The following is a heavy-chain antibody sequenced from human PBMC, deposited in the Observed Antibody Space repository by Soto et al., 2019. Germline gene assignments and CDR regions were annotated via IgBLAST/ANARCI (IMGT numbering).Heavy chain of an antibody. CDR3: AKDLLGGGWFNHFEP. J-gene: IGHJ5*02. CDR1: GFTFSTTG. D-gene: IGHD6-19*01. V-gene: IGHV3-30*18. CDR2: ISHDGGVK. Sequence: QVHLVESGGGVVQPGRSLRLSCAASGFTFSTTGMHWVRQAPGKGLEWVAMISHDGGVKHYTDSVKGRFTISRDTSNNPVDLQMDRLRPGDTGIFHCAKDLLGGGWFNHFEPRGQGTL.